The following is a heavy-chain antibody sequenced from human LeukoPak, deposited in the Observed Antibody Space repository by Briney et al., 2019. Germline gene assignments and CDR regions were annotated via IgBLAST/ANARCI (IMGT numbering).Heavy chain of an antibody. D-gene: IGHD6-19*01. Sequence: SETLSLTCTVSGDSISRYYWSWIRQPPGKGLEWIGYIDYSGDTNYNPSLKSRVTISVDTSKNQFSLKLSSVTAADTAVYYCARGYSSGWYLNWFDPWGQGTLVTVSS. CDR2: IDYSGDT. V-gene: IGHV4-59*12. J-gene: IGHJ5*02. CDR3: ARGYSSGWYLNWFDP. CDR1: GDSISRYY.